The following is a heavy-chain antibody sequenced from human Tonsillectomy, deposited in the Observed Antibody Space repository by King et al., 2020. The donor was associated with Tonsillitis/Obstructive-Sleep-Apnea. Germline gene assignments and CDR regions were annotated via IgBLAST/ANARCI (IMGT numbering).Heavy chain of an antibody. CDR3: ARKRLRYFDWRDAFDI. CDR1: GFTFSSYA. V-gene: IGHV3-23*04. J-gene: IGHJ3*02. CDR2: ISGSGGST. D-gene: IGHD3-9*01. Sequence: VQLVESGGGLVQPGGSLRLSCAASGFTFSSYAMSWVRQAPGKGLEWVSAISGSGGSTYYADSVKGRFTISRDNSKNTLYLQMNSLRAEDTAVYYCARKRLRYFDWRDAFDIWGQGTMVTVSS.